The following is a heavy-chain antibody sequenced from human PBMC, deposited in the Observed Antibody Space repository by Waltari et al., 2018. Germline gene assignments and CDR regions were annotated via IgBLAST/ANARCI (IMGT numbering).Heavy chain of an antibody. J-gene: IGHJ6*03. CDR1: GYTFTGYY. CDR3: ARDSDFWSGSHYYYYMDV. Sequence: QVQLVQSGAEVKKPGASVKVSCKASGYTFTGYYMHWVRQAPGPGLEWMGWINPNSGGTNYAQKFQGRVTMTRDTSISTAYMELSRLRSDDTAVYYCARDSDFWSGSHYYYYMDVWGKGTTVTISS. V-gene: IGHV1-2*02. D-gene: IGHD3-3*01. CDR2: INPNSGGT.